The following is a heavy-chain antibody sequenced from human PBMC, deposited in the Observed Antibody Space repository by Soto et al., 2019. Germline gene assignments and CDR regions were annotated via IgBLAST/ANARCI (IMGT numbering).Heavy chain of an antibody. V-gene: IGHV1-69*01. CDR1: GGSFSSYA. Sequence: QVQLVQSGAEVKKPGSSVTVSCTASGGSFSSYAISWVRQAPGQGLEWMGGIIPIFRTPDYAQQFQGRVTITADESTSTAYMDLSSLRSEDTAVYYCASLRYTFDTSGDQTDYYYYGRDVWGQGTTVTVSS. CDR2: IIPIFRTP. D-gene: IGHD3-22*01. CDR3: ASLRYTFDTSGDQTDYYYYGRDV. J-gene: IGHJ6*01.